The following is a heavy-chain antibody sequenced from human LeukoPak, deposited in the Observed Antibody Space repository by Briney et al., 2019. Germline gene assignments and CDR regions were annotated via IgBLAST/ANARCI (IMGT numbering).Heavy chain of an antibody. CDR2: ISSSGSTI. CDR1: GFTFSDYY. D-gene: IGHD3-10*01. V-gene: IGHV3-11*01. CDR3: ARVRGSGESYFDY. J-gene: IGHJ4*02. Sequence: GGSLRLSCAAPGFTFSDYYMSWLRQAPGKGLEWVSYISSSGSTIYYADSVKGRFTISRDNAKNSLYLQMNSLRAEDTAVYYCARVRGSGESYFDYWGQGTLVTVSS.